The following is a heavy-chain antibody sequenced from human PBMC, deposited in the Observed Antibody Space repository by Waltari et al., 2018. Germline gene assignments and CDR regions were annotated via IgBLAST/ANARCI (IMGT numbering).Heavy chain of an antibody. CDR1: GGSINSTAFY. D-gene: IGHD3-9*01. Sequence: HLQLQESGPGLVKPSGTLSLTCSVSGGSINSTAFYWGWIRQPPGQGLEWIATANDRRTTYLNPPLRGRVTISVDTSKRQFSLKRTSVTAADTAVYYCATQSVLTSFGSAHPTWFDSWGQGTPVTVSS. CDR3: ATQSVLTSFGSAHPTWFDS. V-gene: IGHV4-39*01. J-gene: IGHJ5*01. CDR2: ANDRRTT.